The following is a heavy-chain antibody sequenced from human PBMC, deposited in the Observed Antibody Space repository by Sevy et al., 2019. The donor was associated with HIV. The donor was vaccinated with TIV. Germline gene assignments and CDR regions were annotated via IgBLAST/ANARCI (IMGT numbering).Heavy chain of an antibody. CDR3: ARDPITVAPYFDY. D-gene: IGHD6-19*01. J-gene: IGHJ4*02. V-gene: IGHV4-59*01. CDR1: GGSISSYY. Sequence: SETLSLTCTVSGGSISSYYCSWIRQPPGKGLEWIGYINYSGSTNYNPSLKSRVTISIDTSKNQFSLKLTSVTAADTDFYYCARDPITVAPYFDYWSQGTLVTVSS. CDR2: INYSGST.